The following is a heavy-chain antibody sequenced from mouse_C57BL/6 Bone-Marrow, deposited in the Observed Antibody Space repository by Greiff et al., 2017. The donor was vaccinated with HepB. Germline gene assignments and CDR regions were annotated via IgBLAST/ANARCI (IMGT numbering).Heavy chain of an antibody. J-gene: IGHJ2*01. Sequence: EVKVVESGGGLVKPGGSLKLSCAASGFTFSSYAMSWVRQTPEKRLEWVATISDGGSYTYYPDNVKGRFTISRDNAKNNLYLQMSHLKSEDTAMYYCARDLTGTRDYWGQGTTLTVSS. D-gene: IGHD4-1*01. CDR2: ISDGGSYT. CDR1: GFTFSSYA. V-gene: IGHV5-4*01. CDR3: ARDLTGTRDY.